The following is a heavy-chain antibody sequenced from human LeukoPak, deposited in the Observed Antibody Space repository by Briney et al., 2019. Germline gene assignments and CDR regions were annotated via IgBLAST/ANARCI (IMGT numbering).Heavy chain of an antibody. V-gene: IGHV4-59*01. Sequence: SETLSLTCTVSGGSISTYCWSWIRQPPGEGLEWVGYISNGGSTKYNPSLKSRVTISVDTSKNQLSLKLRSVTAADTAVYHCVRLQPNTGEWAFDIWGQGTMVSVSS. D-gene: IGHD1-1*01. CDR2: ISNGGST. CDR3: VRLQPNTGEWAFDI. J-gene: IGHJ3*02. CDR1: GGSISTYC.